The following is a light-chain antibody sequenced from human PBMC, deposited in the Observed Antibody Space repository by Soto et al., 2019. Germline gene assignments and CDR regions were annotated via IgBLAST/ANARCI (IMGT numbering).Light chain of an antibody. CDR2: GTS. CDR3: QAYDSGLSASV. J-gene: IGLJ2*01. Sequence: QSVLTQPPSVSGAPGQRVTISCTGSSSNIGAGHVVHWYQQFPGRAPNLLIYGTSNRPSGVPDRFSGSKSGTSASLAITGLQGGDEGDYYCQAYDSGLSASVFGGGTKLTVL. CDR1: SSNIGAGHV. V-gene: IGLV1-40*01.